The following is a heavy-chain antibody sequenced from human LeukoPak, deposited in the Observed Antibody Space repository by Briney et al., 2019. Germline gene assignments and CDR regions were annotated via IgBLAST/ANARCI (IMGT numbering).Heavy chain of an antibody. J-gene: IGHJ4*02. CDR3: ARGRYSGWYYDY. CDR2: MNPNSGNT. Sequence: ASVKVSCKASGYTFTSCDINWVRQATGQGLEWMGWMNPNSGNTGYAQKFQGRVTMTRNTSISTAYMELSSLRSEDTAVYYCARGRYSGWYYDYWGQGTLVTVSS. D-gene: IGHD6-19*01. V-gene: IGHV1-8*01. CDR1: GYTFTSCD.